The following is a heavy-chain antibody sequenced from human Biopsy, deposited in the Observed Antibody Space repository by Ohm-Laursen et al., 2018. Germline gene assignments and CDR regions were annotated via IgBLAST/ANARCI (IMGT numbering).Heavy chain of an antibody. V-gene: IGHV1-69*13. D-gene: IGHD2/OR15-2a*01. CDR2: RIPYFNTI. CDR1: GVTFDTYA. J-gene: IGHJ3*01. Sequence: SLKVSCKASGVTFDTYAFGWVRQAPGQGLEWMGGRIPYFNTIYYARNFQDRAVITADRSARTTDMQLSGLRPDDTAVYYCVGGQRGPPIGVTVPGDAFDLWGPGTMVTVSP. CDR3: VGGQRGPPIGVTVPGDAFDL.